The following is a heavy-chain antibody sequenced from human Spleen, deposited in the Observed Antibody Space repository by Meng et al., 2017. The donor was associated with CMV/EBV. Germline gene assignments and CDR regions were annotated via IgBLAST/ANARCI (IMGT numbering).Heavy chain of an antibody. D-gene: IGHD3-3*02. J-gene: IGHJ5*02. CDR1: GGSISSHY. V-gene: IGHV4-59*11. CDR2: IYYSGST. Sequence: SETLSLTCTVTGGSISSHYWNWIRQPPGKGLEWIGYIYYSGSTNYNPSLKSRVTISVDTSKNQFSLKLSSVTAADTAVYYCARVSENNWFDPWGQGTLVTVSS. CDR3: ARVSENNWFDP.